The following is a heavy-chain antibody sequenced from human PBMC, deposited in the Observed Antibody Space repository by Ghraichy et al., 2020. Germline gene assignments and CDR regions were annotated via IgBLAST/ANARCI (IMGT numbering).Heavy chain of an antibody. D-gene: IGHD6-13*01. CDR3: ARGTQGAAAGYYFDY. J-gene: IGHJ4*02. Sequence: SETLSLTCAVYGGSFSGYYWSWIRQPPGKGLEWIGEINHSGSTNYNPSLKSRVTISVDTSKNQFSLKLRSVTAADTAVYYCARGTQGAAAGYYFDYWGQGTLVTVSS. V-gene: IGHV4-34*01. CDR1: GGSFSGYY. CDR2: INHSGST.